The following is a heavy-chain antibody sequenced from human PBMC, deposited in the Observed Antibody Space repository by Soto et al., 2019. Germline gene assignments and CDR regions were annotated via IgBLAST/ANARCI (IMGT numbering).Heavy chain of an antibody. D-gene: IGHD6-19*01. V-gene: IGHV2-5*02. CDR3: AHSVVAGLGYYLDF. Sequence: QITLKESGPTLVKPTQTLTLTCTSSGFSLSSTIVAVGWIRQPPGKALEWLALIYWDDDKRYSPFLKSRLTITKDTSKNQVVLTMTNMDPVDTAIYYCAHSVVAGLGYYLDFWGQGTLVTVS. CDR1: GFSLSSTIVA. CDR2: IYWDDDK. J-gene: IGHJ4*02.